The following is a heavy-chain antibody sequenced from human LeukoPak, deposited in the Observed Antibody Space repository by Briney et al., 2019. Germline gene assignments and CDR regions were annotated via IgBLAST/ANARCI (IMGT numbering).Heavy chain of an antibody. CDR2: ISSSGSTI. V-gene: IGHV3-48*03. J-gene: IGHJ4*02. CDR3: AKDSMVRGVPVYFDH. D-gene: IGHD3-10*01. Sequence: GGSLRLSCAASGFTFSSYEMNWVRQAPGKGLEWVSYISSSGSTIYYADSVKGRFTISRDNAKNSLYLQMNSLRAEDTALYYCAKDSMVRGVPVYFDHWGQGTLVTVSS. CDR1: GFTFSSYE.